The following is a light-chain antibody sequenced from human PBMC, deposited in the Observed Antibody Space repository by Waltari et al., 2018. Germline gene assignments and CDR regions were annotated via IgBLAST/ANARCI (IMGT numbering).Light chain of an antibody. Sequence: QSALTQPASVSGSPGQSITISCTGTSSDVGFYNYVSWYQHHPGKAPKLMIYEVSNRPSGVSNRFSGSKSGNTASLTISGLQAEDESVYYCSSYTNSATWVFGGGTKVTVL. V-gene: IGLV2-14*01. CDR1: SSDVGFYNY. CDR2: EVS. J-gene: IGLJ3*02. CDR3: SSYTNSATWV.